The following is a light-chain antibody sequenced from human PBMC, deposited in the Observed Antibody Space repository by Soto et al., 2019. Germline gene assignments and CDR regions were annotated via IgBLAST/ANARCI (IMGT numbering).Light chain of an antibody. V-gene: IGKV2-28*01. CDR3: MQTLQTPVT. Sequence: DIVMTQSPLSLPVTPGEPASISCRSSQSLLHSNGYNYLDWYLRKPGQPPQLLITLGTNRAYGVPDRFSGSGSGTDFTLKIITVEAEDVVVYYCMQTLQTPVTFGGGTKVEIK. CDR1: QSLLHSNGYNY. J-gene: IGKJ4*01. CDR2: LGT.